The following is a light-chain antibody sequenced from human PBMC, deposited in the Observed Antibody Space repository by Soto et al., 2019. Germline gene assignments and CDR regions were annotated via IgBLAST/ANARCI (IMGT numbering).Light chain of an antibody. Sequence: GTLSLSPGERATLSCRASQSVSSSYLAWNQQKPGQAPRPLIYGASSRAIGIPDRFSGSGSGTDFTLTISRLEPEDFAVYYCQQYGSSPWTFGQGTKVDIK. J-gene: IGKJ1*01. CDR2: GAS. CDR3: QQYGSSPWT. CDR1: QSVSSSY. V-gene: IGKV3-20*01.